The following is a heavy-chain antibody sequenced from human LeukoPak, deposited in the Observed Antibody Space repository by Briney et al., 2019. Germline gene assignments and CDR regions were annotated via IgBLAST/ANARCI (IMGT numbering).Heavy chain of an antibody. V-gene: IGHV1-69*05. Sequence: SVKVSCKASGGTFSSYAISWVRQAPGQGLEWMGGIIPIFGTANYAQKFQGRVTITTDESTSTAYMELSSLRSEDTAVYYCARGVVPVAIDQFDPWGQGTLVTVSS. J-gene: IGHJ5*02. D-gene: IGHD2-2*01. CDR3: ARGVVPVAIDQFDP. CDR1: GGTFSSYA. CDR2: IIPIFGTA.